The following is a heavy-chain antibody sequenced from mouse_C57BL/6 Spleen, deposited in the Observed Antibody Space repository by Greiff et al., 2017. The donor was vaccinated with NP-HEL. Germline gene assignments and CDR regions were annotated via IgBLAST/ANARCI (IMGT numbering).Heavy chain of an antibody. CDR2: IDPSDSYT. D-gene: IGHD2-10*01. J-gene: IGHJ4*01. CDR3: ARSYGPSSPTMAMDY. CDR1: GYTFTSYW. V-gene: IGHV1-59*01. Sequence: QVQLKQPGAELVRPGTSVKLSCKASGYTFTSYWMHWVKQRPGQGLEWIGVIDPSDSYTNYNQKFKGKATLTVDTSSSTAYMQLSSLTSEDSAVYYCARSYGPSSPTMAMDYWGQGTSVTVSS.